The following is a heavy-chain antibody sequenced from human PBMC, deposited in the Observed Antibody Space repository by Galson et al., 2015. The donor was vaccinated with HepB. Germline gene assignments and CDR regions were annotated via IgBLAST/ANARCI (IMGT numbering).Heavy chain of an antibody. CDR3: ARARGIYSSSLVY. Sequence: SLRLSCAASGFTFSSYGMHWVRQAPGKGLEWVAVIWYDGSNKYYADSVKGRFTISRDNSKNTLYLQMNSLRAEDTAVYYCARARGIYSSSLVYWGQGTLVTVSS. CDR1: GFTFSSYG. D-gene: IGHD6-6*01. V-gene: IGHV3-33*01. CDR2: IWYDGSNK. J-gene: IGHJ4*02.